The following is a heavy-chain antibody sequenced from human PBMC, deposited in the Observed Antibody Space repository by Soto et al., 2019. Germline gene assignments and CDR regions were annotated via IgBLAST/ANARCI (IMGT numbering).Heavy chain of an antibody. CDR1: GGSISDDTYY. D-gene: IGHD2-2*01. Sequence: PSETLSLTCTVSGGSISDDTYYWGWIRQPPGKGLEWIGSIYYSGTSSYNPSLESRVTMSVDTSKKQLSLRLRSVTATDTAVYYPATFHCNSHGCVPLDPCGNGTLGTAPQ. CDR3: ATFHCNSHGCVPLDP. CDR2: IYYSGTS. V-gene: IGHV4-39*01. J-gene: IGHJ5*02.